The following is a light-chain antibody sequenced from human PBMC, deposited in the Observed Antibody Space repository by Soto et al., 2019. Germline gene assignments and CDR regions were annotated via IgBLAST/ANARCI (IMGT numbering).Light chain of an antibody. CDR3: QQYGSSLTWT. J-gene: IGKJ1*01. Sequence: EIVMTQSPATLSVSPGDRVTLSCRASQSVSSRYLAWYQKKPGQAPRLLIYGASSRATGVPDRFSGSGSGIDFTLTISSLEPEDFAVYYCQQYGSSLTWTFGQGTKVDIK. V-gene: IGKV3-20*01. CDR1: QSVSSRY. CDR2: GAS.